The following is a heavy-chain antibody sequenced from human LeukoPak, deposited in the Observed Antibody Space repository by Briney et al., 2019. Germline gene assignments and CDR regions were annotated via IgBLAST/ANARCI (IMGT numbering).Heavy chain of an antibody. Sequence: SETLSLTCAVYGGSFSGYYWSWIRQPPGKGLEWIGYIYHSGSTYYNPSLKSRVTISVDRSKNQFSLKLSSVTAADTAVYYCARWGRDGYNYFYFDYWGQGTLVTVSS. J-gene: IGHJ4*02. CDR1: GGSFSGYY. CDR2: IYHSGST. CDR3: ARWGRDGYNYFYFDY. V-gene: IGHV4-30-2*01. D-gene: IGHD5-24*01.